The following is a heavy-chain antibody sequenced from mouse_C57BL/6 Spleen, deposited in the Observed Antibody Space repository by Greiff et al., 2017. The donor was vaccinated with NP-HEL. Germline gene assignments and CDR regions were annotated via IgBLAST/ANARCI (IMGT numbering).Heavy chain of an antibody. Sequence: VQLQQSGPELVKPGASVKISCKASGYAFSSSWMNWVKQRPGKGLEWIGRIYPGDGDTNYNGKFKGKATLTADKSSSTAYMQLSSLTSEDSAVYFCARSPRLGLGYFEVWGTGTTVTVSS. V-gene: IGHV1-82*01. CDR1: GYAFSSSW. CDR2: IYPGDGDT. J-gene: IGHJ1*03. D-gene: IGHD4-1*01. CDR3: ARSPRLGLGYFEV.